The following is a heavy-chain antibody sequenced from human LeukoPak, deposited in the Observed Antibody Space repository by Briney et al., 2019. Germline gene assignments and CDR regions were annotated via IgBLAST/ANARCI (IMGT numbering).Heavy chain of an antibody. J-gene: IGHJ6*02. CDR1: GGSISSGIYY. Sequence: SETLSLTCTVSGGSISSGIYYWSWIRQPAGKGLEWIGRIYTSGSTNYNPSLKSRVTISVDTSKNQFSLKLSSVTAADTAVYYCARDHLYYYYGMDVWGQGTTVTVSS. CDR2: IYTSGST. V-gene: IGHV4-61*02. CDR3: ARDHLYYYYGMDV.